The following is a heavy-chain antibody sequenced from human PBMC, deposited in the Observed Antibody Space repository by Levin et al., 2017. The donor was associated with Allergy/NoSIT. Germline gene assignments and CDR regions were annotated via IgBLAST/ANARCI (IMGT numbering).Heavy chain of an antibody. D-gene: IGHD3-3*01. Sequence: GGSLRLSCAASGFTFSSYEMNWVRRAPGKGLEWVSYISSTGSTIYSADSVKGRFTISRDNAKNSLYLHMNRLRAEDTAVYYCARQLGKFWSGYNYFDYWGQGTLVTVSS. CDR3: ARQLGKFWSGYNYFDY. V-gene: IGHV3-48*03. CDR1: GFTFSSYE. J-gene: IGHJ4*02. CDR2: ISSTGSTI.